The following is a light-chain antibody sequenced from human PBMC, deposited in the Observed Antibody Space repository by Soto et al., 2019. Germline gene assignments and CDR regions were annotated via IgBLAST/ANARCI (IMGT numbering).Light chain of an antibody. J-gene: IGLJ2*01. V-gene: IGLV2-14*01. CDR1: SSDVGAYNY. CDR3: SSYTSSSTYVV. CDR2: DVS. Sequence: QSALTQPASVSGSPGQSITISCTGTSSDVGAYNYVSWYQQHPGKAPKLMIYDVSDRPSGASNRFSGSKSGNTASLTVSGLQAEDEADYYCSSYTSSSTYVVFGGGTKLTV.